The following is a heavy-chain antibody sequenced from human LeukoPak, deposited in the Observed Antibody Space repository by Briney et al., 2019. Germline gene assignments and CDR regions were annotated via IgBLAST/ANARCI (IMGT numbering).Heavy chain of an antibody. J-gene: IGHJ4*02. CDR3: ATRRGYCSGGNCNYYFDY. V-gene: IGHV4-59*01. D-gene: IGHD2-15*01. CDR2: IYSSGST. CDR1: GGSISSYY. Sequence: SETLSLTCTVSGGSISSYYWNWIRQPPGKGLEWIGYIYSSGSTNYNPSLKSRVTISVDTSKNQFSLKLSPVTAADTAVYYCATRRGYCSGGNCNYYFDYWGQGTLVTVSS.